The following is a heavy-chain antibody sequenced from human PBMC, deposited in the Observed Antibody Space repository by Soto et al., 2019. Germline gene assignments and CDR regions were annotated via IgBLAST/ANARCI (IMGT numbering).Heavy chain of an antibody. Sequence: SETLSLTCTVSGGSISSYYWSWIRQPPGKGLEWIGYIYYSGSTNYNPSLKSRVTISVDTSKNQFSLKLSSVTAADTAVYYCAKSTTVTKEFDYWGQGTLVTVSS. D-gene: IGHD4-17*01. CDR3: AKSTTVTKEFDY. J-gene: IGHJ4*02. V-gene: IGHV4-59*01. CDR2: IYYSGST. CDR1: GGSISSYY.